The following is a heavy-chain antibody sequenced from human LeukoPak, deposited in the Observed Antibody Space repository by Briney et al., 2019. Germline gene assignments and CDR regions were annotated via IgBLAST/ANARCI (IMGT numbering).Heavy chain of an antibody. J-gene: IGHJ5*02. Sequence: PSETLSLTCTVSGDSISSYYWSWIRQPPGKGLEWIGSIYYSGSTYYNPSLKSRVTISVDTSKNQFSLKLSSVTATDTAVYYCARGQARLSWFDPWGQGTLVTVSS. D-gene: IGHD6-19*01. CDR1: GDSISSYY. V-gene: IGHV4-38-2*02. CDR3: ARGQARLSWFDP. CDR2: IYYSGST.